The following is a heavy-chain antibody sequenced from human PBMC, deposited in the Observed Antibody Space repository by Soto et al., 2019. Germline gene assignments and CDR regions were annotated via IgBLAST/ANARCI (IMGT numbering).Heavy chain of an antibody. D-gene: IGHD3-22*01. CDR1: GFTFSSYA. V-gene: IGHV3-23*01. J-gene: IGHJ4*02. CDR3: AKDYYDSSGYYPSPYFDY. Sequence: GGSLRLSCAASGFTFSSYAMSWVRQAPGKGLEWVSAISGSGGSTYCADSVKGRFTISRDNSKNTLYLQMNSLRAEDTAVYYCAKDYYDSSGYYPSPYFDYWGQGTLVTVSS. CDR2: ISGSGGST.